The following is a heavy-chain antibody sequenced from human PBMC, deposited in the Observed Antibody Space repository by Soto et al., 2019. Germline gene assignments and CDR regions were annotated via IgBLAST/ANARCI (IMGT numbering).Heavy chain of an antibody. V-gene: IGHV4-59*01. D-gene: IGHD5-18*01. CDR3: ARSLASAGYTYGNFDS. CDR1: GDSIIGYY. Sequence: SETLSLTCTVSGDSIIGYYWSWIRQSPGKGLEWIGCIYSSGSTNYNPSLKSRVTLSVDTSKNQFSLKLPSMTAAGTAMYYCARSLASAGYTYGNFDSWGQGTLVTSPQ. CDR2: IYSSGST. J-gene: IGHJ4*02.